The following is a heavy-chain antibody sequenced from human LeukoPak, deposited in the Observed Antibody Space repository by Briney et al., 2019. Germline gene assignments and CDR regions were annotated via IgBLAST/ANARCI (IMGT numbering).Heavy chain of an antibody. CDR1: GASISSADYY. J-gene: IGHJ5*02. Sequence: SQTLSLTCTVSGASISSADYYWSWIRQPPGKGLEWIGYINYSESTYYNPSLKSRLTISVHTSKNQFSLKLTSVTAADTAVYYCARWTIFGVAWGQGTLVTVSS. D-gene: IGHD3-3*01. CDR2: INYSEST. V-gene: IGHV4-30-4*08. CDR3: ARWTIFGVA.